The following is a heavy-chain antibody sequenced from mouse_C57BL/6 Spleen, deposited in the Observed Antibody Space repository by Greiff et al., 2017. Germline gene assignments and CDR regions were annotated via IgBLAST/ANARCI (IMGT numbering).Heavy chain of an antibody. Sequence: QVQLQQPGAELVMPGASVKLSCKASGYTFTSYWMHWVKQRPGQGLEWIGEIDPSDSYTNYNQKFKGKSTLTVDKSSRTAYMQLSSLTSEDSAVYYCARGGGTGGFDYWGQGTTLTVSS. CDR3: ARGGGTGGFDY. D-gene: IGHD4-1*01. V-gene: IGHV1-69*01. CDR2: IDPSDSYT. CDR1: GYTFTSYW. J-gene: IGHJ2*01.